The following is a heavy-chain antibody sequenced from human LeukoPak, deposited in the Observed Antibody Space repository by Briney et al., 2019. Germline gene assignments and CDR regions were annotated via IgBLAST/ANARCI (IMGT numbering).Heavy chain of an antibody. J-gene: IGHJ4*02. D-gene: IGHD3-10*01. CDR2: INPNSGGT. V-gene: IGHV1-2*06. Sequence: ASVKVSCKASGYTFTGYYMHWVRQAPGQGLEWMGRINPNSGGTNYAQKFQGRVTMTRDTSISTAYMELSRLRSDDTAVYYCARGHYYYGSEYDYWGQGTLVTVSS. CDR1: GYTFTGYY. CDR3: ARGHYYYGSEYDY.